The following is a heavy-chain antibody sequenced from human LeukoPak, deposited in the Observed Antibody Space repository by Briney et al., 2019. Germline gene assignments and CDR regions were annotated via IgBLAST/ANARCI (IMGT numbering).Heavy chain of an antibody. J-gene: IGHJ4*02. CDR1: GGSTSSYY. CDR3: ARARWRSGYEPEFDY. CDR2: IYYSGST. D-gene: IGHD5-12*01. Sequence: PSETLSLTCTVSGGSTSSYYWSWIRQPPGKGLEWIGYIYYSGSTNYNPSLKSRVTISVDTSKNQFSLKLSSVTAADTAVYYCARARWRSGYEPEFDYWGQGTLVTVSS. V-gene: IGHV4-59*01.